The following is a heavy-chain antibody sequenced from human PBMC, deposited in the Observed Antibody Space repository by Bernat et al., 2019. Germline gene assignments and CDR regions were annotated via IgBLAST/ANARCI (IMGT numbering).Heavy chain of an antibody. CDR1: GFTFSDYY. CDR2: ISSSSSYT. CDR3: AGESRDGYDY. D-gene: IGHD5-12*01. Sequence: QVQLVESGGGLVKPGGSLRLSCAASGFTFSDYYMSWIRQAPGKGLEWVSYISSSSSYTNYADSVKGRFTISRDNAKNSLYLQMNSLGAEDTAVYYCAGESRDGYDYWGQGTLVTVSS. J-gene: IGHJ4*02. V-gene: IGHV3-11*05.